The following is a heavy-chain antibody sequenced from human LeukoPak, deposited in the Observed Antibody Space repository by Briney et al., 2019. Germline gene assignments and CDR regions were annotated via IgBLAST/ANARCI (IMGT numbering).Heavy chain of an antibody. J-gene: IGHJ4*02. CDR1: GFTFSNAW. V-gene: IGHV3-15*01. CDR2: IKSKTDGGTT. CDR3: AKDRNPGWFGEFNY. Sequence: PGGSLRLSCAASGFTFSNAWMSWVRQAPGKGLEWVGRIKSKTDGGTTDYAAPVKGRFTISRDDSKNTLYLQTNSLRAEDTAVYYCAKDRNPGWFGEFNYWGQGTLVTVSS. D-gene: IGHD3-10*01.